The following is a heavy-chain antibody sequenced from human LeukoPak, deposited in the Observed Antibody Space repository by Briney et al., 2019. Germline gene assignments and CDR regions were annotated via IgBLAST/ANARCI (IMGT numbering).Heavy chain of an antibody. CDR3: ARERSQDDYGGNYFDY. J-gene: IGHJ4*02. CDR1: GFTFSSYA. CDR2: ISYDGSNK. Sequence: GGSLRLSCAASGFTFSSYAMHWVRQAPGKGLEWVAVISYDGSNKYYADSVKGRFTISRDNSKNTLYLQMNSLRAEDTAVYYCARERSQDDYGGNYFDYWGQGTLVTVSS. D-gene: IGHD4-23*01. V-gene: IGHV3-30*01.